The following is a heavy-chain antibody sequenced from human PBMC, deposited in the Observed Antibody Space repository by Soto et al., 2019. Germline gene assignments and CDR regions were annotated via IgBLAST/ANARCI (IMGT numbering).Heavy chain of an antibody. CDR1: GVTFSSYG. Sequence: GGSLRLSCAASGVTFSSYGMHWVRQAQGKGLEWEAVIWYDGSNKYNADSVKSRFTISRDNSKNTLYLQMNSLRAADTAVYYCARGIITFFYGLDVWGQGTTVTVSS. CDR2: IWYDGSNK. J-gene: IGHJ6*02. D-gene: IGHD3-16*01. CDR3: ARGIITFFYGLDV. V-gene: IGHV3-33*01.